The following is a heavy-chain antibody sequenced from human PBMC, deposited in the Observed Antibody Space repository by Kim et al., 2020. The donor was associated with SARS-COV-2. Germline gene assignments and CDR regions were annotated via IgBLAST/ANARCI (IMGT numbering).Heavy chain of an antibody. J-gene: IGHJ4*02. CDR1: GGSISSSNW. CDR2: IYHSGST. CDR3: ARTPLLWVSFYYFDY. Sequence: SETLSLTCAVSGGSISSSNWWSWVRQPPGKGLEWIGEIYHSGSTNYNPSLKSRVTISVDKSKNQFSLKLSSVTAADTAVYYCARTPLLWVSFYYFDYWGQGTLVTVSS. D-gene: IGHD3-10*01. V-gene: IGHV4-4*02.